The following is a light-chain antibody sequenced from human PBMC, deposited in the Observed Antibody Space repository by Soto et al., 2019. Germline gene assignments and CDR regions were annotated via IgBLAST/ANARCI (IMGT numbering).Light chain of an antibody. CDR1: TGAVTSGYY. Sequence: QAVVTQEPSLTVSPGGTVTLTCASSTGAVTSGYYPNWFQQKPGQAPRALTYSTSNKHAWTPARFSGSLLGGKAALTLSGVQPEDEAEYYCLLYYGGGQRVFGGGTQLTVL. CDR3: LLYYGGGQRV. J-gene: IGLJ3*02. CDR2: STS. V-gene: IGLV7-43*01.